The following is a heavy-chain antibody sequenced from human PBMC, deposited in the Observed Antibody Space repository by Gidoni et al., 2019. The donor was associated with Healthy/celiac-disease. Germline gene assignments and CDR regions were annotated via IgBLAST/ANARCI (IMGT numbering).Heavy chain of an antibody. V-gene: IGHV3-48*03. D-gene: IGHD3-22*01. CDR3: ARRDYYDSSGLIDY. CDR2: ISSSGSTI. Sequence: EVQLVESGGGLVQPGGSLRLSCSASGFTFRSYEMNWVRQAPGKGLEWVSYISSSGSTIYYADSVKGRFTISRDNAKNSLYLQMNSLRAEDTAVYYCARRDYYDSSGLIDYWGQGTLVTVSS. J-gene: IGHJ4*02. CDR1: GFTFRSYE.